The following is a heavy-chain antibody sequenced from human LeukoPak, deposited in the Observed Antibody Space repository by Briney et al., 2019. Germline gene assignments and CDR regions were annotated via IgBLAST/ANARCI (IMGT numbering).Heavy chain of an antibody. CDR2: ISYDGDYQ. Sequence: GGSLRLSCAASGFTFSNFAMHWVRQAPGKGLEWVAVISYDGDYQYYADSVKGRFTISRDSSKNTVYLQMSSLRPEDTAVYYCARDSYDYGDYGNSFDYWGQGTLVTVSS. D-gene: IGHD4-17*01. CDR3: ARDSYDYGDYGNSFDY. CDR1: GFTFSNFA. J-gene: IGHJ4*02. V-gene: IGHV3-30*04.